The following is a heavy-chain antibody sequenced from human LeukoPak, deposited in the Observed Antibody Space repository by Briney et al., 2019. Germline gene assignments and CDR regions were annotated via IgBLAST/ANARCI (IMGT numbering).Heavy chain of an antibody. CDR1: GFTFSDYS. V-gene: IGHV3-48*02. CDR3: AREVRWLRFVFDH. CDR2: ISSSSSTV. D-gene: IGHD5-12*01. J-gene: IGHJ4*02. Sequence: GGSLRLSCAASGFTFSDYSMNWVRQAPGKGLEWVSYISSSSSTVYYADSVKGGFTISRDNAKNSLYLQMNSLRDEDTAVYYCAREVRWLRFVFDHWGQGIPVTVSS.